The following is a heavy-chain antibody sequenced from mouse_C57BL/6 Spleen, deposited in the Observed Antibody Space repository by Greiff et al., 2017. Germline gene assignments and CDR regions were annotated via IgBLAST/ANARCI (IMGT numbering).Heavy chain of an antibody. V-gene: IGHV5-9-1*02. CDR2: ISSGGDYI. CDR1: GFTFSSYA. D-gene: IGHD2-5*01. J-gene: IGHJ2*01. Sequence: EVKLMESGAGLVKPGGSLKLSCAASGFTFSSYAMSWVRQTPEQRLEWVAYISSGGDYIYYADTVKGRFTISRDNAKNTLYLQMSSLKSEDTAMYYCTRDSNHYFDYWGQGTTLTVSS. CDR3: TRDSNHYFDY.